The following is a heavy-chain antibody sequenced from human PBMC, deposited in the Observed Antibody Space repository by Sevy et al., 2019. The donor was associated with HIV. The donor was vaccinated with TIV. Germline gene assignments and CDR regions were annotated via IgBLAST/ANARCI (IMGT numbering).Heavy chain of an antibody. V-gene: IGHV4-59*08. D-gene: IGHD1-26*01. J-gene: IGHJ4*02. CDR3: AGENAWGRGYS. CDR1: DGSITSLY. Sequence: SETLSLTCTVSDGSITSLYWNWIRQPPGKGLEWIANIYYNGHINYNPSLRRRVTLSLDTSKNQFSLRLGAVTAADTAMYYCAGENAWGRGYSWGQGTLVTVSS. CDR2: IYYNGHI.